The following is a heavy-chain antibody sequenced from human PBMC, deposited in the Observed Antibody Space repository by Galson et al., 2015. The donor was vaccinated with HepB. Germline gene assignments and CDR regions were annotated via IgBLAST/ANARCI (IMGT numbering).Heavy chain of an antibody. V-gene: IGHV4-39*01. CDR1: GGSISSSSYY. D-gene: IGHD3-10*01. J-gene: IGHJ3*02. Sequence: ETLSLTCTVSGGSISSSSYYWGWIRQPPGKGLVWIGSIYYSGSTYYNPSLKSRVTISVDTSKNQFSLKLSSVTAADTAVYYCARRGSGSYRRGAFDIWGQGTMVTVSS. CDR2: IYYSGST. CDR3: ARRGSGSYRRGAFDI.